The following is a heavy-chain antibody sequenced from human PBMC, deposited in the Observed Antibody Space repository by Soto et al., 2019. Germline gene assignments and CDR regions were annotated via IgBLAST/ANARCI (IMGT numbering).Heavy chain of an antibody. Sequence: VASVKVSCKASGYTFTSYGISWVRQAPGQGLEWMGWISAYNGNTNYAQKLQGRVTMTTDTSTSTAYMELRSLRSGDTAVYYCARVAMVRGVIDWLDPWGQGTLVTISS. V-gene: IGHV1-18*01. CDR2: ISAYNGNT. D-gene: IGHD3-10*01. CDR1: GYTFTSYG. CDR3: ARVAMVRGVIDWLDP. J-gene: IGHJ5*02.